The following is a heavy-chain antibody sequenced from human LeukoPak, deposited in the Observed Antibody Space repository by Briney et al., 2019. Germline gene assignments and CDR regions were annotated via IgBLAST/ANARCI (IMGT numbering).Heavy chain of an antibody. CDR2: ISGSGGST. CDR3: AHPTEYSSSWYGNWFDP. CDR1: GFTFSRYA. J-gene: IGHJ5*02. Sequence: GGSLRLSCAASGFTFSRYAMSWVRQAPGKGLEWVSAISGSGGSTYYADSVKGRFTISRDSSKNTLYLQMNSLRAEDTVVYYCAHPTEYSSSWYGNWFDPWGQGTLVTVSS. D-gene: IGHD6-13*01. V-gene: IGHV3-23*01.